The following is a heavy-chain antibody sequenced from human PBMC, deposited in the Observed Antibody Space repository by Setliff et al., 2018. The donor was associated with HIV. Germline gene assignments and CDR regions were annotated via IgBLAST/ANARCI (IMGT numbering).Heavy chain of an antibody. J-gene: IGHJ4*02. CDR3: VRGGGEHYSLFSGYYTPWGDF. Sequence: SETLSLTCSVTGDSMSSGSYFWGWFRQSPGKGLEWIGEINFSGTTNYNPSLKSRVTISIDTSKEWFSLNLTSVTAADTAIYYCVRGGGEHYSLFSGYYTPWGDFWGQGTLVTVSS. D-gene: IGHD3-3*01. CDR1: GDSMSSGSYF. CDR2: INFSGTT. V-gene: IGHV4-39*07.